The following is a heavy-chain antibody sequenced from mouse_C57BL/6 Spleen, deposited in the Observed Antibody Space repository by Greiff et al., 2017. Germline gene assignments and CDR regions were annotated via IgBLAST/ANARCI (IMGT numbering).Heavy chain of an antibody. J-gene: IGHJ3*01. CDR3: TRSRGNSAWFAY. D-gene: IGHD2-1*01. CDR2: IDPETGGT. CDR1: GYTFTDYE. V-gene: IGHV1-15*01. Sequence: QVQLQQSGAELVRPGASVTLSCKASGYTFTDYEMHWVKQTPVHGLEWIGAIDPETGGTAYNQKFKGKAILTADKSSSTAYMELRSLTSADSAVYYCTRSRGNSAWFAYWGQGTLVTVSA.